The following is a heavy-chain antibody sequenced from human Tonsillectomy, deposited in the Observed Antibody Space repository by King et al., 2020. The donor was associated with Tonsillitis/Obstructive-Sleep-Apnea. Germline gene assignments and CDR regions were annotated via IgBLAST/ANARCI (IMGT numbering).Heavy chain of an antibody. CDR2: ISVSSNST. Sequence: VQLVESGGGLVQPGGSLRLSCTASGFTFSYYAMSWVRQAPGKGLEWVSSISVSSNSTYYADSVKGRFTISRDNSKTTLYLQMSSLRAEDTAVYYCAKGPLCSSTSCYTLGAFYYWGQGTLVTVSS. D-gene: IGHD2-2*02. CDR1: GFTFSYYA. CDR3: AKGPLCSSTSCYTLGAFYY. V-gene: IGHV3-23*04. J-gene: IGHJ4*02.